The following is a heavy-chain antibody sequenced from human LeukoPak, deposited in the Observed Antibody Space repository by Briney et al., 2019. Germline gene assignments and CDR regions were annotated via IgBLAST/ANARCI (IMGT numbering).Heavy chain of an antibody. D-gene: IGHD6-13*01. CDR1: GATFISYA. V-gene: IGHV1-69*04. J-gene: IGHJ4*02. CDR3: ARSFQQQLGSFDY. Sequence: SVKVSCKASGATFISYAIIWVRQAPGQGLEWMGRIIPIFGIANYEQKFQGGVTITADKSTSTAYMELSSLRSEDTAVYYCARSFQQQLGSFDYWGQGTLVTVSS. CDR2: IIPIFGIA.